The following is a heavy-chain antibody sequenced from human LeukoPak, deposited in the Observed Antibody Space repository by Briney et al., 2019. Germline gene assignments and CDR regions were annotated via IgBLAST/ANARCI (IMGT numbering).Heavy chain of an antibody. CDR3: TTTGGSTGWYNEYFQH. Sequence: GGSLRLSCTASGFIFSTAWMTWVRQAPGKGLEWVGRIKSKTDGGAIEYAAPVKGRFTISRDDSKNTLYLQMSGLRTEDTAPYYCTTTGGSTGWYNEYFQHWGQGTLVTVSS. D-gene: IGHD6-19*01. J-gene: IGHJ1*01. CDR2: IKSKTDGGAI. CDR1: GFIFSTAW. V-gene: IGHV3-15*01.